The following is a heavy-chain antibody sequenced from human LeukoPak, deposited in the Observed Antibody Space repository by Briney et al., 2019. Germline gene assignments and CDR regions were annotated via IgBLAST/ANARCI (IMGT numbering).Heavy chain of an antibody. J-gene: IGHJ4*02. CDR1: GNTFTSFH. D-gene: IGHD1-1*01. CDR3: ARESPSTFHFDY. Sequence: ASVKVSCKASGNTFTSFHIHWVRQAPGQGLEYMGIIKVYGDTTIYAQRFQGRITMTRDTSTSTVYMELSSLNSEDTAVYYCARESPSTFHFDYWGQGTLVTVSS. CDR2: IKVYGDTT. V-gene: IGHV1-46*01.